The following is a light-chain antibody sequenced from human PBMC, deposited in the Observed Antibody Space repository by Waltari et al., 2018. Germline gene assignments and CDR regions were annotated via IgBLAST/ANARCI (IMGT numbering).Light chain of an antibody. CDR3: QKHDRLPAT. J-gene: IGKJ1*01. V-gene: IGKV3-20*01. CDR2: GAS. CDR1: QSIGRY. Sequence: EIVLTQSPDTLSLSPGERATLSCRASQSIGRYLVWYQQKPGQAPRLLIYGASTRASGIPDRFSGSGSGTDFSLTISRLDPEDFAVYHCQKHDRLPATFGQGTKVEIK.